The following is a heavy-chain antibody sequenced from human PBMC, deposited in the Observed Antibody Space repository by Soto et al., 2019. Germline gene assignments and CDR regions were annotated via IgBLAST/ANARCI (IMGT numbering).Heavy chain of an antibody. V-gene: IGHV4-34*01. CDR2: INHSGST. CDR1: GGSFSGYY. D-gene: IGHD6-6*01. CDR3: ARCAEQLIDY. J-gene: IGHJ4*02. Sequence: QVQLQQWGAGLLKPSETLSLTCAVYGGSFSGYYWSWIRQPPGKGLEWIGEINHSGSTNYNPSLKSRVTITVDTSKNQCSLKLSSVTAADTAVYYCARCAEQLIDYWGQGTLVTVSS.